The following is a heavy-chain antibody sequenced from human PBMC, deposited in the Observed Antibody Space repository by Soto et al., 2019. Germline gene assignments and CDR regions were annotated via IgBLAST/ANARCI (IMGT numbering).Heavy chain of an antibody. CDR1: GYTFTSYG. CDR3: ARDRTTEWELMAGAFDI. V-gene: IGHV1-18*01. J-gene: IGHJ3*02. Sequence: ASVNVSFKASGYTFTSYGISWVRQAPGQGLEWMGWISAYNGNTNYAQKLQGRVTMTTDTSTSTAYMELRSLRSDDTAVYYCARDRTTEWELMAGAFDIWGQGTMVTVSS. D-gene: IGHD1-26*01. CDR2: ISAYNGNT.